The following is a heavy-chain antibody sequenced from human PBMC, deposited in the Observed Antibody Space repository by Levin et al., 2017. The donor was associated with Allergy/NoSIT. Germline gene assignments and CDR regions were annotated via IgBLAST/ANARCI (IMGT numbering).Heavy chain of an antibody. J-gene: IGHJ4*02. D-gene: IGHD6-19*01. Sequence: SETLSLTCAVSGYSISSSNWWGWIRQPPGKGLEWIGYIYYSGSTYYNPSLKSRVTMSVDTSKNQFSLKLSSVTAVDTAVYYCAARTGIAVAGPFDYWGQGTLVTVSS. CDR1: GYSISSSNW. CDR3: AARTGIAVAGPFDY. V-gene: IGHV4-28*01. CDR2: IYYSGST.